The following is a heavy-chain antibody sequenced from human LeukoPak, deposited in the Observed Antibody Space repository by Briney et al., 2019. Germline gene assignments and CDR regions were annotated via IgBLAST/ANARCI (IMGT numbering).Heavy chain of an antibody. V-gene: IGHV4-30-4*01. J-gene: IGHJ5*02. CDR3: ARVISTYYDILTGYFSYWFDP. CDR1: GGSISSGDYY. D-gene: IGHD3-9*01. Sequence: PSQTLSLTCTVSGGSISSGDYYWSWIRQPPGKGLEWIGYIYYSGSTNYNPSLKSRVTISVDTSKNQFSLKLSSVTAADTAVYYCARVISTYYDILTGYFSYWFDPWGQGTLVTVSS. CDR2: IYYSGST.